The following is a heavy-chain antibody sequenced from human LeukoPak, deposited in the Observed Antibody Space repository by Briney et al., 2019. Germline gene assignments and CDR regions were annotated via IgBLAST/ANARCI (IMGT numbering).Heavy chain of an antibody. CDR2: IIPIFGTA. CDR3: AVPSIAARGKYYFDY. J-gene: IGHJ4*02. V-gene: IGHV1-69*05. D-gene: IGHD6-6*01. Sequence: SVKISCKASGGTFSSYAISWVRQAPGQGLEWMGGIIPIFGTANYAQKFQGRVTITTDESTSTAYMELSSLRSEDTAVYYCAVPSIAARGKYYFDYWGQGTLVTVSS. CDR1: GGTFSSYA.